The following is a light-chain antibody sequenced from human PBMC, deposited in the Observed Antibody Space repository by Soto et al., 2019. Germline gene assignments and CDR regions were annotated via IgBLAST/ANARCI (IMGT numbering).Light chain of an antibody. J-gene: IGKJ5*01. CDR3: QQYNNWLIT. CDR1: QSVSSN. Sequence: EIVMTQSPATLSVSPGERATHSCRASQSVSSNLAWYQQKPGQAPRLLIYGASTRATGIPARFSGSGSGTEFILTISSLQSEDFAVYYCQQYNNWLITFGQGTRLEIK. V-gene: IGKV3-15*01. CDR2: GAS.